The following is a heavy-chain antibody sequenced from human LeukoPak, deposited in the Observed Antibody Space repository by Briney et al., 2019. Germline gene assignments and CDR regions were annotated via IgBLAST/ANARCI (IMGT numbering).Heavy chain of an antibody. V-gene: IGHV3-7*01. J-gene: IGHJ1*01. CDR3: ASLEGVYGPLSEYFQH. Sequence: GGSLRLSCAASGFTFPSYWMSWVRQAPGKGLEWVANIKQDGSEKYYVDSVKGRFTISRDNAKNSLYLQMNSLRAEDTAVYYCASLEGVYGPLSEYFQHWGQGTLVTVSS. CDR2: IKQDGSEK. D-gene: IGHD3-3*01. CDR1: GFTFPSYW.